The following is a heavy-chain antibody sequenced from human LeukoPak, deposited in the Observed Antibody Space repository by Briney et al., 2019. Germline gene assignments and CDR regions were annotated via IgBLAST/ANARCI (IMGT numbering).Heavy chain of an antibody. CDR3: ARDRRIAAAGADAFDI. J-gene: IGHJ3*02. V-gene: IGHV3-21*01. CDR1: GFTFSRYA. CDR2: ISSSSSYI. Sequence: PGGSLRLSCAASGFTFSRYAMHWVRQAPGKGLEWVSSISSSSSYIYYADSVKGRFTISRDNAKNSLYLQMNSLRAEDTAVYYCARDRRIAAAGADAFDIWGQGTMVTVSS. D-gene: IGHD6-13*01.